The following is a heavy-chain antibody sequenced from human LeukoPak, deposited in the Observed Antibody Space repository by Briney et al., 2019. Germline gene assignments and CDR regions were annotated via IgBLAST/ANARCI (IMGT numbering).Heavy chain of an antibody. CDR3: ARDYYGSGSYLHY. CDR2: IYHSGST. CDR1: GDSISTYY. J-gene: IGHJ4*02. D-gene: IGHD3-10*01. V-gene: IGHV4-59*12. Sequence: SETLSLTCTVSGDSISTYYWTWIRQPPGKGLEWIGYIYHSGSTNYNPSLKSRVTISVDKSKNQFSLKLSSVTAADTAVYYCARDYYGSGSYLHYWGQGTLVTVSS.